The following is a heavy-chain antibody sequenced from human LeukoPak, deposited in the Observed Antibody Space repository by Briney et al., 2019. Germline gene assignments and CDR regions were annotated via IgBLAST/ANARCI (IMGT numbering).Heavy chain of an antibody. CDR1: GFTFDDYA. CDR3: AKAAEPSGPYYYYTDV. J-gene: IGHJ6*03. D-gene: IGHD1-14*01. V-gene: IGHV3-9*01. Sequence: SLRHSCAPSGFTFDDYAMHWVRQAPGKGLEWVSGICWIRGSIGYAHSVKGRFTISRDNAKNSLYLQMNTRRGEETALYFLAKAAEPSGPYYYYTDVWGKGTTVTISS. CDR2: ICWIRGSI.